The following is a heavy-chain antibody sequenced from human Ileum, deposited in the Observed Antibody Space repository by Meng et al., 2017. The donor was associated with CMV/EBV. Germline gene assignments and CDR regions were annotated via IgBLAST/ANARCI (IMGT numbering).Heavy chain of an antibody. CDR2: IYYSGSP. J-gene: IGHJ4*02. V-gene: IGHV4-30-4*08. D-gene: IGHD2-15*01. Sequence: QVQLKEPGPGLVKPSQTLSLTCTVSGGSIPSGNSYWSWIRQPPGRGLEWIGYIYYSGSPYYKPSLKSRVTISLDTSKNQFSLNLRSVTATDSAVYYCVRQVVAASFDYWGQGALVTVSS. CDR1: GGSIPSGNSY. CDR3: VRQVVAASFDY.